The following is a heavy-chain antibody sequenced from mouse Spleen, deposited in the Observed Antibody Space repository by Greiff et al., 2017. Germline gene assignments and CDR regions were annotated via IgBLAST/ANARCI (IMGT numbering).Heavy chain of an antibody. Sequence: EVKLLESGPGLVKPSQSLSLTCSVTGYSITSGYYWNWIRQFPGNKLEWMGYISYDGSNNYNPSLKNRISITRDTSKNQFFLKLNSVTTEDTATYYCARGDWDWWYFDVWGAGTTVTVSS. V-gene: IGHV3-6*01. J-gene: IGHJ1*01. CDR3: ARGDWDWWYFDV. CDR2: ISYDGSN. D-gene: IGHD4-1*01. CDR1: GYSITSGYY.